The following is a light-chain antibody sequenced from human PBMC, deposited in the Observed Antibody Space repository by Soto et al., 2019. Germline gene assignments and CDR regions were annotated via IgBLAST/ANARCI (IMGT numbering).Light chain of an antibody. CDR2: GAS. Sequence: EIVMTQSPATLSLSPGERATLSCRASQSVSSNLAWYQQKPGQAARLLIYGASTRATGIPARFSGSGSGTEFTLTISSLESEDFAVYYCQQYNNWPHTFGQGTKLEIK. J-gene: IGKJ2*01. V-gene: IGKV3-15*01. CDR3: QQYNNWPHT. CDR1: QSVSSN.